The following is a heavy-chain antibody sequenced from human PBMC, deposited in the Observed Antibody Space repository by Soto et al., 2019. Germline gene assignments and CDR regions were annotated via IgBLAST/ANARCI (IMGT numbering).Heavy chain of an antibody. Sequence: PGESLKISCKGSGYSFTSCWISWVRQMPGKGLEWMGRIDPSDSYTNYSPSFQGHVTISADKSISTAYLQWSSLKASDTAMYYCASTLGYCSGGRCYGWAFDIWGQGTMVTVSS. CDR3: ASTLGYCSGGRCYGWAFDI. D-gene: IGHD2-15*01. V-gene: IGHV5-10-1*01. CDR2: IDPSDSYT. J-gene: IGHJ3*02. CDR1: GYSFTSCW.